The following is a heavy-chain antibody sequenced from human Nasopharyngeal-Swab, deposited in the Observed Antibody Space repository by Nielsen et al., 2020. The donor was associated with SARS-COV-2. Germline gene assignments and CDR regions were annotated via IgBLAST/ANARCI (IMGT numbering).Heavy chain of an antibody. CDR2: ISSSSSYI. CDR3: ARDLSSDSSSWYNYYYYYYGMDV. D-gene: IGHD6-13*01. CDR1: GFTFSSYS. Sequence: GGSLRLSCAASGFTFSSYSMNWVRQAPGQGLEWVSSISSSSSYIYYADSVKGRFTISRDNAKNSLYLQMNSLRAEDTAVYYCARDLSSDSSSWYNYYYYYYGMDVWGQGTTVTVSS. J-gene: IGHJ6*02. V-gene: IGHV3-21*01.